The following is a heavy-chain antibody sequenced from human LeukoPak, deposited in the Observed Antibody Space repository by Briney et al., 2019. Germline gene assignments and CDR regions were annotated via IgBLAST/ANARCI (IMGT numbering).Heavy chain of an antibody. D-gene: IGHD3-10*01. J-gene: IGHJ4*02. CDR2: IVVGSGNT. CDR1: GFTFTSSA. Sequence: SVKVSCKASGFTFTSSAMQWVRQARGQRLEWIGWIVVGSGNTNCAQKFQERVTITRDMSTSTAYMELSSLRSEDTAVYYCAADYYYGSGSSQGYWGQGTLVTVSS. CDR3: AADYYYGSGSSQGY. V-gene: IGHV1-58*02.